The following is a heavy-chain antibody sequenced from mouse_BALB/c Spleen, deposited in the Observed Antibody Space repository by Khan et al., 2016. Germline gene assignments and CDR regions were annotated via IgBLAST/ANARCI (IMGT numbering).Heavy chain of an antibody. D-gene: IGHD1-2*01. Sequence: QVQLQQSGTELPRPGASVKLSCKASGYTFTDYYLHWVMQRTGQGLEWIGEIFPGSGSTYYNEKFKGKASLTADTSSSTAYMQLSSLTSGDSAVYFCARSYYGYFAIDYWGHGASVTVSS. CDR3: ARSYYGYFAIDY. CDR1: GYTFTDYY. CDR2: IFPGSGST. J-gene: IGHJ4*01. V-gene: IGHV1-77*01.